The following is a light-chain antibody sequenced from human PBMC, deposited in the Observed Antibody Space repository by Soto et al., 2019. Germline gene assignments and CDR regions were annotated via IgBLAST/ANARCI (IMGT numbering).Light chain of an antibody. CDR2: DVS. Sequence: QSALTQPASVSGSPGQSITISCTGTSSDVGGYNYVSWYQQHPGKAPKLMIYDVSNRPSGVSNRFSGSKSGNTASLTISGLQAEDEADFYCSLYTSSRTYVVFGGGTKLTVL. CDR3: SLYTSSRTYVV. J-gene: IGLJ2*01. CDR1: SSDVGGYNY. V-gene: IGLV2-14*01.